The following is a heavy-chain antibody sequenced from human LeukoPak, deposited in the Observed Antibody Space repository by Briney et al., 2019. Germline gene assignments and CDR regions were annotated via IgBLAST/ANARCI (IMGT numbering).Heavy chain of an antibody. J-gene: IGHJ4*02. Sequence: SXXSFXXXLMHWVRQAPGQGLEWIGRINPSSGGTNYGQKFQGRVTMTRDTSITKAYMEVSRLTSDDTAVYYCARQGIGAVDYWGQGTLVTVSS. CDR3: ARQGIGAVDY. D-gene: IGHD1-26*01. V-gene: IGHV1-2*06. CDR2: INPSSGGT. CDR1: XXSFXXXL.